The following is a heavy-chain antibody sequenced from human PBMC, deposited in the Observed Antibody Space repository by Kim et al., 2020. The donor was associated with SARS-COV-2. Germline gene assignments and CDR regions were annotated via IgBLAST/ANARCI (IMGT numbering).Heavy chain of an antibody. Sequence: GGSLRLSCAASGFTFDDYAMHWVRQAPGKGLEWVSLISWDGGSTYYADSVKGRFTISRDNSKNSLYLQMNSLRAEDTALYYCAKDKYYGDYSSSYLDYWGQGTLVTVSS. CDR3: AKDKYYGDYSSSYLDY. V-gene: IGHV3-43D*03. D-gene: IGHD6-6*01. CDR1: GFTFDDYA. CDR2: ISWDGGST. J-gene: IGHJ4*02.